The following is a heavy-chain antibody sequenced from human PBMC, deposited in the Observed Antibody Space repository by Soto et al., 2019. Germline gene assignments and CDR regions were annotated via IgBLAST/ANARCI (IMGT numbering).Heavy chain of an antibody. CDR3: ARDSVDDFWSGPLYYYGMDV. CDR1: GYTFTSYG. CDR2: ISAYNGNT. J-gene: IGHJ6*02. D-gene: IGHD3-3*01. V-gene: IGHV1-18*01. Sequence: ASVNVSCKASGYTFTSYGISWVRQAPGQGLEWMGWISAYNGNTNYAQKLQGRVTMTTDTSTSTAYMELRSLRSDDTAVYYCARDSVDDFWSGPLYYYGMDVWGHGATVTVSS.